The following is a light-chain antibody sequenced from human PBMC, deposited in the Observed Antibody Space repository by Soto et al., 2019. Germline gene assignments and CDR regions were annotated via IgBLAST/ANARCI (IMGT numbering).Light chain of an antibody. J-gene: IGKJ4*01. Sequence: DIQMTQSPSTLSASVGDRVTITCRASRSFKNWLAWYQQKPGKAPKLLIYEVSTLETGVPSRFSGSESGTEFTLTISSLQPDDFGTYYCQQYNSYSALSFGGGTKVEI. CDR2: EVS. V-gene: IGKV1-5*03. CDR3: QQYNSYSALS. CDR1: RSFKNW.